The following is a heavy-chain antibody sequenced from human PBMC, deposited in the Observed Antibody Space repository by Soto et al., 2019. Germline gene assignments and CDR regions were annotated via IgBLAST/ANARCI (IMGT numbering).Heavy chain of an antibody. Sequence: QVQLVQSGAEVKKPGASVKVSCKASGYTFTSYYMHWVRQAPGQGLEWMGIINPSGGSTSYAQKFQGRVTMTRDTSTSTVYMELSSLRSEDTAVYYCARVPIAANDYTNFDYWGQGTLVTVSS. D-gene: IGHD6-13*01. V-gene: IGHV1-46*03. J-gene: IGHJ4*02. CDR3: ARVPIAANDYTNFDY. CDR2: INPSGGST. CDR1: GYTFTSYY.